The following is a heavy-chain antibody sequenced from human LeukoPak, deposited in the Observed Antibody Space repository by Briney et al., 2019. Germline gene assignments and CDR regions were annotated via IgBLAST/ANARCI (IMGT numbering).Heavy chain of an antibody. Sequence: PSETLSLTCTVSGGSISSYYWSWIRQPPGKGLEWIGYIYYSGSTNYNPSLKSRVTISVDTSKNQFSLKLSSVTAADTAVYYCASNAQNVPPGVDIRGFWSGPPPYYYYMDVWGKGTTVTVSS. CDR3: ASNAQNVPPGVDIRGFWSGPPPYYYYMDV. D-gene: IGHD3-3*01. CDR1: GGSISSYY. CDR2: IYYSGST. V-gene: IGHV4-59*01. J-gene: IGHJ6*03.